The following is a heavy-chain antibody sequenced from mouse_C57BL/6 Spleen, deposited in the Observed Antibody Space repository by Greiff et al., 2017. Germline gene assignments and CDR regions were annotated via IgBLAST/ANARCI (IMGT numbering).Heavy chain of an antibody. Sequence: EVQLQQSGAELVRPGASVKLSCTASGFNIQDYYMHWVKQRPEQGLEWIGRLDPEDGDTEYAPKFQGKATMTADTSSNTAYLQLSSLPSEDTAVYYCTHSSGYLYAMDYWGPGTSVTVSS. D-gene: IGHD3-2*02. V-gene: IGHV14-1*01. CDR2: LDPEDGDT. CDR1: GFNIQDYY. J-gene: IGHJ4*01. CDR3: THSSGYLYAMDY.